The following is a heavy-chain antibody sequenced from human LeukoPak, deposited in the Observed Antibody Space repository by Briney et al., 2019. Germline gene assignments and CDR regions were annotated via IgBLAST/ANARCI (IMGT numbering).Heavy chain of an antibody. J-gene: IGHJ4*02. CDR2: ISYGGNKE. CDR3: ARERATSTSTWSFDY. CDR1: GFSFSSYG. V-gene: IGHV3-30*03. D-gene: IGHD2-2*01. Sequence: TGGSLRLSCAASGFSFSSYGMHWVRQAPGKGLEWVAVISYGGNKEYYVDSVKGRFTISRDNSKNMLYLQMDSLRAEDTAVYHCARERATSTSTWSFDYWGQGTLVTVSS.